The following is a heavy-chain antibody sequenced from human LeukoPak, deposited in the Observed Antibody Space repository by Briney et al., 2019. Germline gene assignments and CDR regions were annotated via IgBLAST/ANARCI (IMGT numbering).Heavy chain of an antibody. CDR2: INPNSGGT. Sequence: ASVKVSCKASGFTFTGYYMHWVRQAPGRGLEWMGWINPNSGGTNYAQKFQGRVTVTRDTSISTAYMELSRLRSDDTAVYYCARDLAAGASVDYWGQGTLVTVSS. J-gene: IGHJ4*02. CDR3: ARDLAAGASVDY. CDR1: GFTFTGYY. V-gene: IGHV1-2*02. D-gene: IGHD6-13*01.